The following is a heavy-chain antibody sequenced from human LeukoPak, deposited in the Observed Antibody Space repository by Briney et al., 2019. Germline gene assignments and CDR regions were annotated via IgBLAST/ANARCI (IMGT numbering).Heavy chain of an antibody. CDR1: GFTFSSYA. D-gene: IGHD6-13*01. Sequence: GGSLRLSCAASGFTFSSYAMSWVRQAPGKGLEWVSAISGSGGNTYFADSVKGRFTISRDNAENSLYLQMNSLRVEDTAVYYCARVFVGTADYWGQGTLVTVSS. CDR3: ARVFVGTADY. CDR2: ISGSGGNT. V-gene: IGHV3-23*01. J-gene: IGHJ4*02.